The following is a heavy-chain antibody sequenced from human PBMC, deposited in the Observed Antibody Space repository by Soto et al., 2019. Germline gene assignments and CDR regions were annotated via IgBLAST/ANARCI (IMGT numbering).Heavy chain of an antibody. Sequence: ASVKVSCKASGYTFTGYYMHWVRQAPGQGLEWMGWINPNSGGTNYAQKFQGWVTMTRDTSISTAYMELSRLRSDDTAVYYCARGALVVTPARYGMDVWGQGPTVTVYS. CDR3: ARGALVVTPARYGMDV. J-gene: IGHJ6*02. CDR2: INPNSGGT. D-gene: IGHD3-22*01. CDR1: GYTFTGYY. V-gene: IGHV1-2*04.